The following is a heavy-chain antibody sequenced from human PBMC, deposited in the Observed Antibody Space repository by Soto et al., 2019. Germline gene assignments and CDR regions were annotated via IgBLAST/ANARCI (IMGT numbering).Heavy chain of an antibody. J-gene: IGHJ4*02. D-gene: IGHD2-2*02. CDR1: GFIFRNYA. Sequence: EVQLLESGGGLVQPGGSLRLSCAASGFIFRNYAMSWVSQAPGKGLEWVSAISGSAGSRYYADSVKGRFTISRDNSKNTLYLQMNSLRADDTAVYYCAKDVYPHGQPDYWCQGTLVTVSS. CDR3: AKDVYPHGQPDY. V-gene: IGHV3-23*01. CDR2: ISGSAGSR.